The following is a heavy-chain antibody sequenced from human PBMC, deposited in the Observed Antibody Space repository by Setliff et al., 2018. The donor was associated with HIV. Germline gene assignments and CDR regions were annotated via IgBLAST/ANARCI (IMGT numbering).Heavy chain of an antibody. CDR2: IQSSGIT. CDR3: ARDLSGWNYFDL. Sequence: PGGSLRLSCAASGFTFSDSAMTWVRQAPGKELEWVSLIQSSGITYYADSVKGRFTVTRDNAKSSLFLQMNSLRAEDTAVYYCARDLSGWNYFDLWGQGTLVTVSS. D-gene: IGHD6-19*01. V-gene: IGHV3-23*01. CDR1: GFTFSDSA. J-gene: IGHJ4*02.